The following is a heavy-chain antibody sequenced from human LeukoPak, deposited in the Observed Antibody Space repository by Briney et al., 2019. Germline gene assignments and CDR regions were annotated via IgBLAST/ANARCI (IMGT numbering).Heavy chain of an antibody. D-gene: IGHD6-19*01. Sequence: GGSLRLSCAAPGFTFSSYSMNWVRPAPGKGLEWVSSISSRSSYIYYADSVKGRFTISRDNAKNSLYLQMNSLRAEDTAVYYCARVLGVQESEYYFDYWGQGTLVT. CDR2: ISSRSSYI. V-gene: IGHV3-21*01. CDR1: GFTFSSYS. CDR3: ARVLGVQESEYYFDY. J-gene: IGHJ4*02.